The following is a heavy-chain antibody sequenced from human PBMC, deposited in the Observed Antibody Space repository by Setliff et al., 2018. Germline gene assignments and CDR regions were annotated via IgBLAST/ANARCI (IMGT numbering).Heavy chain of an antibody. CDR1: GLSFSDYA. D-gene: IGHD5-18*01. Sequence: GGSLRLSCAASGLSFSDYAMSWVRQAPRKGLEWVSGGSTGKTDYADSVKGRFTMSRDSSTNTLYLQMNSLRGEDTAVYYCAKDLSSNTAASYFFDLWGQGTQVTVSS. J-gene: IGHJ4*02. V-gene: IGHV3-23*01. CDR2: GSTGKT. CDR3: AKDLSSNTAASYFFDL.